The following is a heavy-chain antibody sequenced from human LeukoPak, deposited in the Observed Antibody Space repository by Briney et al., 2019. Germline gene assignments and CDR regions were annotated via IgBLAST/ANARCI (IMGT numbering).Heavy chain of an antibody. CDR1: GFTFSSYW. CDR3: ARVGYSSTGGSYDY. J-gene: IGHJ4*02. V-gene: IGHV3-7*01. Sequence: GGSLRLSCAASGFTFSSYWMSWVRQAPGKGLEWVANIKQDGSAKYYVGSVKGRFTISRDNAKNSLYLQMNSLRAEDTAVYYCARVGYSSTGGSYDYWGQGTLVTVSS. D-gene: IGHD6-13*01. CDR2: IKQDGSAK.